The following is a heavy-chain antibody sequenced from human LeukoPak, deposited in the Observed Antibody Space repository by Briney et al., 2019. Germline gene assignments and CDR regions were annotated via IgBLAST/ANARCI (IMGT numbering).Heavy chain of an antibody. CDR2: ISYDGSNK. V-gene: IGHV3-30*03. D-gene: IGHD6-19*01. Sequence: GGSLRLSCAASGFTFNIYGIHWVRQAPGKGLEWVAVISYDGSNKYYADSVKGRFTISRDNSKNTLYLQMNSLRAEDTAVYYCATAPSLGYSSGWYFPRDYWGQGTLVTVSS. CDR3: ATAPSLGYSSGWYFPRDY. CDR1: GFTFNIYG. J-gene: IGHJ4*02.